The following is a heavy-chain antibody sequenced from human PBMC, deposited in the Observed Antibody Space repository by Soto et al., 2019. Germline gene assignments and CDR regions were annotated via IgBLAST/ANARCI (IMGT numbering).Heavy chain of an antibody. CDR2: IYYSGST. J-gene: IGHJ5*02. V-gene: IGHV4-31*03. CDR3: ARDLAVAGTVWFDP. D-gene: IGHD6-19*01. Sequence: LCLTCTVSGGSISCGCYYWSWIRQHPGKGLEWIGYIYYSGSTYYNPSLKSRVTISVDTSKNQFSLKLSSVTAADTAVYYCARDLAVAGTVWFDPWGQGTLVTVSS. CDR1: GGSISCGCYY.